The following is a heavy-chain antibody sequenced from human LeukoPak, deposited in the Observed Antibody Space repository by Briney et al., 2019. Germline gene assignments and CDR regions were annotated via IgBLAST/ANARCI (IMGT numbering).Heavy chain of an antibody. V-gene: IGHV1-2*02. D-gene: IGHD6-13*01. CDR1: GYTFTDYY. CDR2: ISPNSGGT. Sequence: ASVNVSCKTSGYTFTDYYMHWVRQAPGQGLEWMGWISPNSGGTNYAQKFQGRVTMTRDTSICTAYLELSSLTADDTAVYYCARDGVYSRDFDAFDIWGQGTMVTVSS. J-gene: IGHJ3*02. CDR3: ARDGVYSRDFDAFDI.